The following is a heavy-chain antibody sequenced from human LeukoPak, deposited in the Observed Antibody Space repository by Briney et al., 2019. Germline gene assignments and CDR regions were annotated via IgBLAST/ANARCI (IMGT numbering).Heavy chain of an antibody. CDR3: TWSTVTSLYYYYYGMDV. CDR2: INPNSGGT. J-gene: IGHJ6*02. V-gene: IGHV1-2*02. Sequence: GGSLRLSCEASGYTFTGYYMHWVRQAPGQGLEWMGWINPNSGGTNYAQKFQGRVTMTRDTSISTAYMELSRLRSDDTAVYYCTWSTVTSLYYYYYGMDVWGQGTTVTVSS. CDR1: GYTFTGYY. D-gene: IGHD4-17*01.